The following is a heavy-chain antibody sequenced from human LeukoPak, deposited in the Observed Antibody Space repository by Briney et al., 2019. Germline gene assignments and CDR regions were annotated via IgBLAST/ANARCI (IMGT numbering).Heavy chain of an antibody. CDR3: ARDNVGYYDFGSGFPLDY. Sequence: PGGSLRLSCAASGFTFSSYSMNWVRQAPGKGLEWVSSISSSSSYIYYADSVKGRFTISRDNAKNSLYLQMNSLRAEDTAVYYCARDNVGYYDFGSGFPLDYWGQGTLVTVSS. J-gene: IGHJ4*02. CDR2: ISSSSSYI. V-gene: IGHV3-21*03. CDR1: GFTFSSYS. D-gene: IGHD3-3*01.